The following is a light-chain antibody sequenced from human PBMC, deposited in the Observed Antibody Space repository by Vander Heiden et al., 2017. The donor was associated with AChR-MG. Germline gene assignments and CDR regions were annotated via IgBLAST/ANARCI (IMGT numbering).Light chain of an antibody. CDR2: WAA. V-gene: IGKV4-1*01. J-gene: IGKJ4*02. CDR1: QSVLYSSNNKNY. Sequence: DIVMTKSPDSLAVSMGERATINCKSSQSVLYSSNNKNYLAWYQQKPGQPPKLLIDWAATRESGGPDRFSGSGSGTDFTLTSSSLQAEDVAVYYCQQYYRTPPTFGGGTKVEIK. CDR3: QQYYRTPPT.